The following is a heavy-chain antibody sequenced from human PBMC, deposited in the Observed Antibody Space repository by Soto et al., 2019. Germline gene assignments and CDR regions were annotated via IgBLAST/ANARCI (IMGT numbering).Heavy chain of an antibody. Sequence: ASVKVSCKASGYTFTVYYMHWVRQAPGQGLEWMGWINPKSGGTMYPQKFQGRVTMTWDTSISTAYMALTRLRSDDTTVYYCARDLAKGGGSAGFDYWGQGTLVTVSS. CDR2: INPKSGGT. CDR3: ARDLAKGGGSAGFDY. D-gene: IGHD1-26*01. V-gene: IGHV1-2*02. J-gene: IGHJ4*02. CDR1: GYTFTVYY.